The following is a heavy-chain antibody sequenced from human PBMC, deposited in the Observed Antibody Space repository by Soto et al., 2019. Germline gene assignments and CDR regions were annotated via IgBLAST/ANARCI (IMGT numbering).Heavy chain of an antibody. J-gene: IGHJ6*02. Sequence: QVQLVQSGAEVKEPGSSVKVSCKTSGGTFTSFAISWVRQAPGQGLEWMGGIIPIFETANYAQKFQGRVTITADGITGTAYMELRSLRSEDTGVYYCARDLEVVVLGVDHYYYYGMDVWGQGTTVTVSS. D-gene: IGHD2-15*01. V-gene: IGHV1-69*01. CDR1: GGTFTSFA. CDR2: IIPIFETA. CDR3: ARDLEVVVLGVDHYYYYGMDV.